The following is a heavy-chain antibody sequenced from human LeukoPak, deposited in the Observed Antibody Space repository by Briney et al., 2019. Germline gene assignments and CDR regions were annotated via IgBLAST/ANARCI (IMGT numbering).Heavy chain of an antibody. V-gene: IGHV3-23*01. J-gene: IGHJ4*02. CDR2: ISGSGGST. CDR3: AKVDYDFWSGYSPYHFDY. CDR1: GFTFSSYA. Sequence: GGSLRLSCAASGFTFSSYAMSWVRQAPGKGLEWVSAISGSGGSTYYADSVKGRFTIPRDNSKNTLYLQMNSLRAEDTAVYYCAKVDYDFWSGYSPYHFDYWGQGTLGTVSS. D-gene: IGHD3-3*01.